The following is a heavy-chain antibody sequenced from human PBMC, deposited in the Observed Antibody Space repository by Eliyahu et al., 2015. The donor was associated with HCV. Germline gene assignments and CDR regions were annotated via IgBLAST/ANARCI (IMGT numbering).Heavy chain of an antibody. CDR1: GXPFTGYY. J-gene: IGHJ5*02. Sequence: QVQLVQSGAEVKKPGASMXVSXXASGXPFTGYYIXWVRQAPGQGLEWMGRLNPNTGATDYAQKFRGRVTMTRDTSISTAYMDLSRLRSDDTAVYYCVRGDSALGVRESNWFDPWGHGTLVSVSS. CDR3: VRGDSALGVRESNWFDP. CDR2: LNPNTGAT. V-gene: IGHV1-2*06. D-gene: IGHD3-10*01.